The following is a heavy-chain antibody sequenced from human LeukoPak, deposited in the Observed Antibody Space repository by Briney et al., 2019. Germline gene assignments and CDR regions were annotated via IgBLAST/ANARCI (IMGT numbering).Heavy chain of an antibody. D-gene: IGHD4-23*01. CDR3: GRVYNGGTSPSPGAY. V-gene: IGHV1-2*02. CDR1: GYTFTGYY. J-gene: IGHJ4*02. Sequence: GASVKVSCKASGYTFTGYYMHWVRQAPGQGLEWMGWINPNTGATNYAQKFQGRVTMTGDTSISTAYMELSSLRFDDTAVYYCGRVYNGGTSPSPGAYWGQGTLVTVS. CDR2: INPNTGAT.